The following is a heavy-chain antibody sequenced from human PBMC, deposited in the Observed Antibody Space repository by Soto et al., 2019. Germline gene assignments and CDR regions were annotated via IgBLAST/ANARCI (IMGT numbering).Heavy chain of an antibody. CDR2: VNPILSMS. J-gene: IGHJ4*02. CDR3: ASNYGSGYPAFDS. V-gene: IGHV1-69*02. D-gene: IGHD3-10*01. CDR1: GDTFNFYS. Sequence: QVQLVLSGAEVKSAGSSVKVSCKASGDTFNFYSINWVRQAPGLGLEWVGRVNPILSMSNYAQRFQGRVTMTADKSTGTAYMELRSLRSEDTAIYYCASNYGSGYPAFDSWGQGALVTVSS.